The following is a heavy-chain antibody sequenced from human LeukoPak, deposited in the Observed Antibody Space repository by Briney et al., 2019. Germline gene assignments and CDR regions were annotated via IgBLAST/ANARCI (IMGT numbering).Heavy chain of an antibody. Sequence: ASVKVSCKTSGYTFTGYYMHWGRHAPRHGLEWRGWINPNSGGTNYAQKFQGRVTMTRDTSISTAYMELSRLRADDTAVYYCARGWERLQLWLLGYWGQGTLVTVSS. V-gene: IGHV1-2*02. D-gene: IGHD5-18*01. CDR2: INPNSGGT. J-gene: IGHJ4*02. CDR3: ARGWERLQLWLLGY. CDR1: GYTFTGYY.